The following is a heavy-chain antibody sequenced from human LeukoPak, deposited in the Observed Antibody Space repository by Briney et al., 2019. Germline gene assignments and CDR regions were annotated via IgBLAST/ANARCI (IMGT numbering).Heavy chain of an antibody. Sequence: GASVKVSCKASGYTFTGYYMHWVRQAPGQGLEWMGRINPNSGGTNYAQKFQGRVTMTRDTSISTAYMELSRLRSDDTAVYYCARFPSIAAAPYYMDVWGKGTAVTVSS. CDR2: INPNSGGT. V-gene: IGHV1-2*06. J-gene: IGHJ6*03. CDR1: GYTFTGYY. D-gene: IGHD6-13*01. CDR3: ARFPSIAAAPYYMDV.